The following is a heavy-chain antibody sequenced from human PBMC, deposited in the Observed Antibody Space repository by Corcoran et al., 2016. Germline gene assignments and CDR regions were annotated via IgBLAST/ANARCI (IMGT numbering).Heavy chain of an antibody. CDR3: AREITVCGVVNRFGP. CDR1: GGSISSYY. Sequence: QVQLQESGPGLVKPSETLSLTCTVSGGSISSYYWSWIRQPPGKGLEWIGYIYYSGSTNYNPSLKSRVTISVDTSKNQFSLKLSSVTAADTAVYYCAREITVCGVVNRFGPWGQGTLVTVSS. V-gene: IGHV4-59*01. D-gene: IGHD3-3*01. J-gene: IGHJ5*02. CDR2: IYYSGST.